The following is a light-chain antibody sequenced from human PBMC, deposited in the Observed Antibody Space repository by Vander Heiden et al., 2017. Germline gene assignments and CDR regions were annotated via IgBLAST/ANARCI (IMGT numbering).Light chain of an antibody. Sequence: VMTQSPATLPLSPGERAPLSCRASQFITITSLFWYQQAHAQAPRLLIYRTSGRAAGSPDRFRGSGSGTDFALTINGVEPQDFAVDNCQHYGISTDMYTFGQGTKLEIK. V-gene: IGKV3-20*01. CDR2: RTS. J-gene: IGKJ2*01. CDR1: QFITITS. CDR3: QHYGISTDMYT.